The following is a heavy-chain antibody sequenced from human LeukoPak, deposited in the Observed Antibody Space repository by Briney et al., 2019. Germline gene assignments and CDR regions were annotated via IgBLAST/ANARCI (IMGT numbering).Heavy chain of an antibody. J-gene: IGHJ6*02. CDR1: GFTVSNNY. Sequence: GGSLRHSCAASGFTVSNNYMTWVRQAPGKGLEWVSVIYSGNRTKYADSVKGRFIISRDNSKNTLLFQMNSLRAEDTAVYYCARLTSGNGLDVWGQGTTVTVS. V-gene: IGHV3-66*04. D-gene: IGHD3-3*01. CDR2: IYSGNRT. CDR3: ARLTSGNGLDV.